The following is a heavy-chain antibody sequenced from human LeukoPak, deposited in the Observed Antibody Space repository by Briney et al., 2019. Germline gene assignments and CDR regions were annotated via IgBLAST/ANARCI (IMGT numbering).Heavy chain of an antibody. J-gene: IGHJ4*02. Sequence: GGSLRLSCAASGFTFSTYAMNWVRQAPGKGLEWVSTVSSGGDNTYYANSVKGRFTISRDNSKNTLYLQMNSLRAEDTAVYYCARGQRNYFRAVDDWGQGNLVTVSS. D-gene: IGHD1-7*01. CDR1: GFTFSTYA. CDR2: VSSGGDNT. CDR3: ARGQRNYFRAVDD. V-gene: IGHV3-23*01.